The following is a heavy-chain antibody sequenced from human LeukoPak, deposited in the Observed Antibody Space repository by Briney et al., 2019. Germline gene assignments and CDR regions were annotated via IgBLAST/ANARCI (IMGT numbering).Heavy chain of an antibody. CDR2: IYPGDSDT. CDR1: GYSFTSYW. CDR3: AGHSSSSGYYYYYMDV. J-gene: IGHJ6*03. D-gene: IGHD6-6*01. V-gene: IGHV5-51*01. Sequence: GESLKISCKGSGYSFTSYWIGWVRQMPGKGLEWMGIIYPGDSDTRYSPSFQGQVTISADKSISTAYLQWSSLKASDTAMYYCAGHSSSSGYYYYYMDVWGKGTTVTVSS.